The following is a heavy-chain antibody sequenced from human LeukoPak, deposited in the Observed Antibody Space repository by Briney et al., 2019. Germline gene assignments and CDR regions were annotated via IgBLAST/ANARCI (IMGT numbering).Heavy chain of an antibody. V-gene: IGHV1-69*05. J-gene: IGHJ4*02. CDR3: ARDSTSIAARHQGFDY. D-gene: IGHD6-6*01. Sequence: SVKVSCKASGGTFSSYAISWVRQAPGQGLEWMGGIIPIFGTANYAQKFQGRVTITTDESTSTAYMELSSLRSEDTAVYYCARDSTSIAARHQGFDYWGQGTLVTVSS. CDR2: IIPIFGTA. CDR1: GGTFSSYA.